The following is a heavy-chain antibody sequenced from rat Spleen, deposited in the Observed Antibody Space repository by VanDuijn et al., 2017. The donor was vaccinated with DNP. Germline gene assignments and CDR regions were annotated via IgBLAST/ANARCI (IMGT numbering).Heavy chain of an antibody. V-gene: IGHV5S10*01. D-gene: IGHD1-2*01. CDR3: STAYYSSY. CDR2: IIYDSSDS. CDR1: GFSFSDYN. J-gene: IGHJ3*01. Sequence: EVQLVESGGGLVQPGSSLRLSCIVSGFSFSDYNMAWVRQAPKKGLEWVATIIYDSSDSYYGDSVKGRFTVSRDNARNTLYLQMDSLRSEDTATYYCSTAYYSSYWGQGTLVTVSS.